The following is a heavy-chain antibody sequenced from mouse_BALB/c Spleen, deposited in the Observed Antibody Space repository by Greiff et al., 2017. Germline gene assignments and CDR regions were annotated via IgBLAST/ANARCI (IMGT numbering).Heavy chain of an antibody. CDR1: GFAFSSYD. V-gene: IGHV5-12-1*01. CDR3: ARHGTGFDY. CDR2: ISSGGGST. J-gene: IGHJ2*01. D-gene: IGHD4-1*01. Sequence: EVQGVESGGGLVKPGGSLKLSCAASGFAFSSYDMSWVRQTPEKRLEWVAYISSGGGSTYYPDTVKGRFTISRDNAKNTLYLQMSSLKSEDTAMYYCARHGTGFDYWGQGTTLTVSS.